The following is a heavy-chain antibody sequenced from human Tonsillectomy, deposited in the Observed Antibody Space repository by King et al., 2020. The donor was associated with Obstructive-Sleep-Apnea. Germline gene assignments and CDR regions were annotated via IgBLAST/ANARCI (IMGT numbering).Heavy chain of an antibody. CDR3: ASFSTSWYFAF. V-gene: IGHV1-18*04. CDR2: INADNGNT. CDR1: GYSSNSYG. Sequence: QLVQSGAEVKMPGASVKVSCKASGYSSNSYGITWVRQAPGQGLEWMGWINADNGNTDYAQKFQGRVSMTTDTSTSTAYIDLRSLRSDDTAVYYCASFSTSWYFAFWDQGPLVTVSS. D-gene: IGHD6-13*01. J-gene: IGHJ4*02.